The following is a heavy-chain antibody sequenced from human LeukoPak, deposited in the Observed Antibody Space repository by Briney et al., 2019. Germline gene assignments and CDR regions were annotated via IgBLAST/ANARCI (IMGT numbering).Heavy chain of an antibody. CDR1: GFTFSSYG. CDR2: ISYDGSNK. D-gene: IGHD2-15*01. CDR3: AKDVGYSNYYYGMDV. V-gene: IGHV3-30*18. J-gene: IGHJ6*02. Sequence: GGSLRLSCAASGFTFSSYGMHWVREAPGKGLEWVAVISYDGSNKYCADSVKGRFTISRDNSKNTLYLQMNSLRAEDTAVYYCAKDVGYSNYYYGMDVWGQGTTVTVSS.